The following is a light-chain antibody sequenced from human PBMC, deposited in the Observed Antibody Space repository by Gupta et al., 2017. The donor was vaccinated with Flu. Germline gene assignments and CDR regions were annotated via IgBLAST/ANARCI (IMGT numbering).Light chain of an antibody. V-gene: IGLV3-1*01. CDR1: KLGSRY. CDR2: KDN. J-gene: IGLJ3*02. CDR3: QAWHSSIGV. Sequence: SYELTQPPSVSVSPGQTASITCSGDKLGSRYTCWYQQKPGQSPVLVIYKDNRRPSGIPERFSGSNSGNTATLTISGTQAMDEADYYCQAWHSSIGVFGGGTKLTV.